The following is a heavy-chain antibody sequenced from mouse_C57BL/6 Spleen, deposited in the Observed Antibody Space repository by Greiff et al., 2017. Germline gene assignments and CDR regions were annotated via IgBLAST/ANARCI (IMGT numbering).Heavy chain of an antibody. CDR1: GYTFTDYY. D-gene: IGHD6-1*01. V-gene: IGHV1-26*01. CDR2: INPNNGGT. Sequence: EVQLQQSGPELVKPGASVKLSCKASGYTFTDYYMNWVKQSHGKSLEWIGEINPNNGGTSYNQKFKGKATLTVDTSSSTAYMELRSLTSENSADYYCANGFPHSWFADWGQGTLVTVSS. J-gene: IGHJ3*01. CDR3: ANGFPHSWFAD.